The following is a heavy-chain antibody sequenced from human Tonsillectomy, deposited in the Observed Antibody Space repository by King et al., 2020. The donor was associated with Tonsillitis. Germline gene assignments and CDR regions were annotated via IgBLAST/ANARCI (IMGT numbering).Heavy chain of an antibody. J-gene: IGHJ4*02. CDR3: ARDLGDCSTTSCSLWYFDY. CDR1: GFTFTSYW. V-gene: IGHV3-7*01. Sequence: VQLVESGGGLVQPGGSLRLSCAASGFTFTSYWMTWVRQAPGKGLEWVANIKEDGSEKYYVDSVKGRFTISRDNAKNSLYLQMNSLRAEDTAVYYCARDLGDCSTTSCSLWYFDYWGQGTLVTVSS. D-gene: IGHD2-2*01. CDR2: IKEDGSEK.